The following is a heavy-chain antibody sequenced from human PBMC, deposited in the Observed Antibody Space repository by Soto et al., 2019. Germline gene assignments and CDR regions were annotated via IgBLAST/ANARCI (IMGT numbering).Heavy chain of an antibody. CDR3: ARDAGASRCYGMDV. CDR2: IYQSGAT. V-gene: IGHV4-4*02. Sequence: QVQLHESGPALVKPSGTLSLTCTVSGVSISSENWWSWVRQAPGKGLEWIGEIYQSGATHYTPSLKSRVTISLDKSKDQFSLKLHSVTAADTAVYYCARDAGASRCYGMDVWGQGTTVTVSS. J-gene: IGHJ6*02. CDR1: GVSISSENW. D-gene: IGHD2-8*02.